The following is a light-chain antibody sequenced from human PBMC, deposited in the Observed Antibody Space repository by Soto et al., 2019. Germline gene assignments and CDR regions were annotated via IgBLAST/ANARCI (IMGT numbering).Light chain of an antibody. Sequence: ETVITQSPATLSVSPGERATLSCRASQSVNSNLAWYQQKLGQAPRVLIYGASTRATGIPDRFSGSGSGTEFILTISSLQSEDFATYYCQQSYSTPLTFGGGTQVDIK. CDR3: QQSYSTPLT. V-gene: IGKV3-15*01. CDR2: GAS. CDR1: QSVNSN. J-gene: IGKJ4*01.